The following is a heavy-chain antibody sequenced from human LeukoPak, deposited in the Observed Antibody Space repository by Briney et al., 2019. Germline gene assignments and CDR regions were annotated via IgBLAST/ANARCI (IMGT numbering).Heavy chain of an antibody. D-gene: IGHD1-7*01. CDR2: IKQDGSEK. Sequence: PGGSLRLSCAASGFTFSSYWMSWVRQAPGKGLEWVANIKQDGSEKYYVDSVKGRFTISRDNAKNSLYLQMNSLRAEDTAVYYCARGGTTSNYYYYGMDVWGQGTTVTVSS. V-gene: IGHV3-7*01. J-gene: IGHJ6*02. CDR3: ARGGTTSNYYYYGMDV. CDR1: GFTFSSYW.